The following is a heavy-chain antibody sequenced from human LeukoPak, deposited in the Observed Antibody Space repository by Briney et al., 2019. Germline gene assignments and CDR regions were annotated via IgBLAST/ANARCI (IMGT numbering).Heavy chain of an antibody. CDR3: AREAVAAFFDY. D-gene: IGHD6-19*01. Sequence: PGGSLRLSCAASGFTVSSNYMSWVRQAPGKGLEWVSVIYSGGSTYYADSVKGRFTISRDNSKNTLYLQMNSLRAEDTAVYYCAREAVAAFFDYWGQGTLVTVSS. V-gene: IGHV3-53*01. CDR2: IYSGGST. CDR1: GFTVSSNY. J-gene: IGHJ4*02.